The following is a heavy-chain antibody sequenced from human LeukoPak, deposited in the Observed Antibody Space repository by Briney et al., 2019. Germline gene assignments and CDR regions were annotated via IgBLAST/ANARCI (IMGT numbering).Heavy chain of an antibody. Sequence: SVKVSCKASGYTFTTYNISWVRQAPGQGLEWMGGIIPIFGTANYAQKFQGRVTITADESTSTAYMELSSLRSEDTAVYYCARVIRDVVRGEYYYYMDVWGKGTTVTISS. D-gene: IGHD3-10*01. CDR3: ARVIRDVVRGEYYYYMDV. J-gene: IGHJ6*03. CDR1: GYTFTTYN. V-gene: IGHV1-69*13. CDR2: IIPIFGTA.